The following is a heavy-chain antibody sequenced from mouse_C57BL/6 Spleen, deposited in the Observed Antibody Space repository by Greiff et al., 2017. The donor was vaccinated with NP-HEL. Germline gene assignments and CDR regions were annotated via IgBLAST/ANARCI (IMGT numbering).Heavy chain of an antibody. D-gene: IGHD1-1*01. CDR2: IDPSDSET. V-gene: IGHV1-52*01. Sequence: QVQLQQPGAELVRPGSSVKLSCKASGYTFTSYWMHWVKQRPIQGLEWIGNIDPSDSETHYNQKFKDKATLTVDKSSSTAYMQLSSLTSEDSAVYYCARRGTTPCDYWGQGTTLTVSS. CDR1: GYTFTSYW. J-gene: IGHJ2*01. CDR3: ARRGTTPCDY.